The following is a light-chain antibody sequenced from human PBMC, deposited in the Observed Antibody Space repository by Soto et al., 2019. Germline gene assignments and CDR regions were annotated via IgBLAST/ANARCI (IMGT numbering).Light chain of an antibody. Sequence: ESGLTQSPGTPSLSPGERGTLACWSSQSVSSNYLAWYQQKPGQAPRLLIYGASTRASGIPDRFSGSGSGTDFTLTISRLEPEDSAVYYCQQYGSSPTWTFGQGTKVDI. V-gene: IGKV3-20*01. CDR2: GAS. CDR1: QSVSSNY. J-gene: IGKJ1*01. CDR3: QQYGSSPTWT.